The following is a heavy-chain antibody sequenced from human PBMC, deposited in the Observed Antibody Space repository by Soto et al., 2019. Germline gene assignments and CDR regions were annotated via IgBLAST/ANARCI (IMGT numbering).Heavy chain of an antibody. CDR1: GFTFSGSA. CDR2: IRSKANSYAT. CDR3: SRLVGATSSFDY. Sequence: EVQLVESGGGLVQPGGSLKLSCAASGFTFSGSAMHWVRQASGKGLEWVGRIRSKANSYATAYAASVKGRFTISRDDSKITAYLQMNSLKTEDTAVYYCSRLVGATSSFDYWGQGTLVTVSS. D-gene: IGHD1-26*01. J-gene: IGHJ4*02. V-gene: IGHV3-73*02.